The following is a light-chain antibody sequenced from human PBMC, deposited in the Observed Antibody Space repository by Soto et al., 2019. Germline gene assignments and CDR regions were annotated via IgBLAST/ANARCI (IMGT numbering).Light chain of an antibody. CDR2: KES. V-gene: IGKV1-5*03. CDR1: QSIGTW. Sequence: DIQMTQSPSTQSASVGDRIPITCLASQSIGTWLAWYQQQPAKAPKLMIYKESSLQSGVPSGFSGSGTWTEWTLTVSSRQTDDFATYYWQNRNSFSRAFGQGTKV. CDR3: QNRNSFSRA. J-gene: IGKJ1*01.